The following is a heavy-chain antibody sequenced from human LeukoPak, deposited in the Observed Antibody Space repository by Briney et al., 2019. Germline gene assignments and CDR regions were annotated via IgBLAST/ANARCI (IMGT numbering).Heavy chain of an antibody. CDR2: RNPNSGNT. D-gene: IGHD3-9*01. J-gene: IGHJ6*03. Sequence: ASVKVSCKASGYTFTSYDINWVRQATGQGLEWMGWRNPNSGNTGYAQKFQGRVTMTRSTSINTAYMELSSLRSEDTAVYYCARLTGYSLYYYMDVGGKGTTVTVAS. CDR1: GYTFTSYD. V-gene: IGHV1-8*01. CDR3: ARLTGYSLYYYMDV.